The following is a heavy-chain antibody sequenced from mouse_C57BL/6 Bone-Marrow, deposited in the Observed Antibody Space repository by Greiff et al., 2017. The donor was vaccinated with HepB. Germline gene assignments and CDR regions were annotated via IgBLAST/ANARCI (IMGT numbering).Heavy chain of an antibody. Sequence: EVMLVESGGGLVKPGGSLKLSCAASGFTFSDYGMHWVRQAPEKGLEWVAYISSGSSTIYYADTVKGRFTISRDNAKNTLFLQMTSLRSEDTAMYYCARGDSTMITTPSYYAMDYWGQGTSVTVSS. CDR2: ISSGSSTI. D-gene: IGHD2-4*01. V-gene: IGHV5-17*01. J-gene: IGHJ4*01. CDR1: GFTFSDYG. CDR3: ARGDSTMITTPSYYAMDY.